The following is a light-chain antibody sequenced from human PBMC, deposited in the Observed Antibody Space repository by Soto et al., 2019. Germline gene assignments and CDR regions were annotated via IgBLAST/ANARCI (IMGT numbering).Light chain of an antibody. J-gene: IGLJ2*01. Sequence: QSVLTQPASVSGSPGQSITISCTGSSSDVGSYNLVSWYQQYPGKAPKLMIFEGNKRPSGVSNRFSASKSGNTASLTISGLPAEDEADYYCWSYAGRRTFEVFGGGTKLTVL. V-gene: IGLV2-23*03. CDR2: EGN. CDR3: WSYAGRRTFEV. CDR1: SSDVGSYNL.